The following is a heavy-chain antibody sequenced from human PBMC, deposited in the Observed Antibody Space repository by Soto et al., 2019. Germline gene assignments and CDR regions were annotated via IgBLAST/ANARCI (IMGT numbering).Heavy chain of an antibody. Sequence: SVKVSCKASGGTFSSYAISWVRQAPGQGLEWMGGIIPIFGTANYAQKFQGRVTITADESTSTAYMELSSLRSEDTAVYYCARGGYYYDTSGYNLYYYYGMDVSGQGTKVTVSS. J-gene: IGHJ6*02. V-gene: IGHV1-69*13. CDR1: GGTFSSYA. CDR3: ARGGYYYDTSGYNLYYYYGMDV. CDR2: IIPIFGTA. D-gene: IGHD3-22*01.